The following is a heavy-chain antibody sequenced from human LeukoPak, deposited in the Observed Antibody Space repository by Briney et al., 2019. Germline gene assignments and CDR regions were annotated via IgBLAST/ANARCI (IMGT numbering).Heavy chain of an antibody. CDR3: TGDSDIFDK. V-gene: IGHV3-15*01. CDR2: IKSKTDGGTG. D-gene: IGHD2-21*02. J-gene: IGHJ4*02. Sequence: AGGSLRLSCAASEFTFRHAWMSWVRQAPGKGLEWVGRIKSKTDGGTGDYAAPVKGRFTISRDDSKNRLYLEMNGLQTEDTAVYYRTGDSDIFDKWGQGTLVTVSS. CDR1: EFTFRHAW.